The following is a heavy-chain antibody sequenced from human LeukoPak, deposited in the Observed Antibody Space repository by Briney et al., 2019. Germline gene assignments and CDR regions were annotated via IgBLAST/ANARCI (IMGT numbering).Heavy chain of an antibody. D-gene: IGHD1-26*01. Sequence: GGSLRLSCAASGFTFSNYAMHWVRQAPGKGLEWVSLISYDGGNKYYADSVKGRFTISRDNSKNTLYLQMNSLRAEDTAVYYCARDLYSGTYMGAVEFDYWGQGTLVTISS. V-gene: IGHV3-30*04. CDR1: GFTFSNYA. CDR2: ISYDGGNK. CDR3: ARDLYSGTYMGAVEFDY. J-gene: IGHJ4*02.